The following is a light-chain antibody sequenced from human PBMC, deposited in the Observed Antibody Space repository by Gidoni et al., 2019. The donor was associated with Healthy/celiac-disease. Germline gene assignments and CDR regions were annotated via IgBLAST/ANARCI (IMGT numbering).Light chain of an antibody. J-gene: IGLJ2*01. CDR2: EVS. CDR3: SSYTSSSTLL. CDR1: SSDVGGYNY. Sequence: QPALTQPASVYGSPGQSITISCTGTSSDVGGYNYVSWYQQHPGKAPKLMIYEVSNRPSGVSNRFSGSKSGNTASLTISGLQAEDEADYYCSSYTSSSTLLFGGGTKLTVL. V-gene: IGLV2-14*01.